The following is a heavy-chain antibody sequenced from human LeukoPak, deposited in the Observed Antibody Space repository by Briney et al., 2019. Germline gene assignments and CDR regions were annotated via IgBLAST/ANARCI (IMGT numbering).Heavy chain of an antibody. Sequence: SGPTLVKPTQTLTLTCTFSGLSLTTSAVGVGWIRQPPGEALEWLALIYWDDDKRYSPSLKSRLTITKDTSKSQVVLTMTNMDPVDTATYYCTHRVRGSGSPHFWGQGTLVTVSS. J-gene: IGHJ4*02. CDR3: THRVRGSGSPHF. D-gene: IGHD3-10*01. V-gene: IGHV2-5*02. CDR1: GLSLTTSAVG. CDR2: IYWDDDK.